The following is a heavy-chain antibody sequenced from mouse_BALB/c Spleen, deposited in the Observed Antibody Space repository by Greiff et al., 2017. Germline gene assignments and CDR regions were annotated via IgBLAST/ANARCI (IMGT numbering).Heavy chain of an antibody. CDR3: ARVGYGNYGFAY. CDR2: IYPGDGDT. Sequence: VKLQQSGAGLVKPGASVKISCTASGYAFSSYWMNWVKQRPGQGLEWIGQIYPGDGDTNYNGKFKGKATLTADKSSSTAYMQLSSLTSEDSAVYFCARVGYGNYGFAYWGQGTLVTVSA. CDR1: GYAFSSYW. J-gene: IGHJ3*01. D-gene: IGHD2-10*02. V-gene: IGHV1-80*01.